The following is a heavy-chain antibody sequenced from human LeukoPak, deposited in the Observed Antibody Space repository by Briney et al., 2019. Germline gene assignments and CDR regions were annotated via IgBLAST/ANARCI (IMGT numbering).Heavy chain of an antibody. J-gene: IGHJ4*02. D-gene: IGHD2-2*02. CDR2: IYHSGST. CDR3: ASPIPDYGDY. Sequence: PSETLSLTCTVSGYSISSGHYWGWIRQPPGKGLEWIGSIYHSGSTYYNPSLKSRVTISVDTSKNQFSLKLSSVTAADTAVYYCASPIPDYGDYWGQGTLVTVSS. V-gene: IGHV4-38-2*02. CDR1: GYSISSGHY.